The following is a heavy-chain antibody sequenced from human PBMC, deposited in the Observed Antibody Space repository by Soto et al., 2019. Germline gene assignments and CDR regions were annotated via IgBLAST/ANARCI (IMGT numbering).Heavy chain of an antibody. D-gene: IGHD3-10*01. Sequence: SETLSLTCTASGDSIRSGNHYWSWIRQPPGKGLEWIGYIFYSGTAYYNPSLKSRLTISVDTSKNQFSLKLSSVTAADTAVYYCARTDYGTAYFDPWGQGSLVTVSS. J-gene: IGHJ5*02. V-gene: IGHV4-30-4*01. CDR3: ARTDYGTAYFDP. CDR1: GDSIRSGNHY. CDR2: IFYSGTA.